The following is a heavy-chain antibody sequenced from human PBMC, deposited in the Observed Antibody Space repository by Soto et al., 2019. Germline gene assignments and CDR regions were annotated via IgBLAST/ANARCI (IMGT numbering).Heavy chain of an antibody. D-gene: IGHD3-22*01. CDR1: GGSISSGANY. CDR3: ARLGHVYYYDSSGYREYFQH. J-gene: IGHJ1*01. Sequence: SETLSLTCTVSGGSISSGANYWSWIRHHPGKGLEWIGYIYYSGSTSYNPSLKSRVTISVDTSKNQFSLKLSSVTAADTAVYYCARLGHVYYYDSSGYREYFQHWGKSILLTGSS. CDR2: IYYSGST. V-gene: IGHV4-31*03.